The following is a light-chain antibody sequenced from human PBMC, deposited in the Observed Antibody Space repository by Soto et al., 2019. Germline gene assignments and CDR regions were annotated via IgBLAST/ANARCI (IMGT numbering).Light chain of an antibody. V-gene: IGLV2-14*01. CDR1: SSDVGGYNY. Sequence: QSVLTQPASVSGSPEQSITISCTGTSSDVGGYNYVSWYQQHPGKAPKLMIYEVNNRPSGVSNRFSGSKSGNTASLTISGLQAEDEADYYCSSFTRSSTWLFGGGTKLTVL. J-gene: IGLJ3*02. CDR3: SSFTRSSTWL. CDR2: EVN.